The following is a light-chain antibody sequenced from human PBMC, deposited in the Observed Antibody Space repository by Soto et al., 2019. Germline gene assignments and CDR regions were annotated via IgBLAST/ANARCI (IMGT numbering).Light chain of an antibody. CDR1: SSDLGSYNF. V-gene: IGLV2-14*01. J-gene: IGLJ2*01. Sequence: QSALTQPASVSGSPGQSITISCVGTSSDLGSYNFVSWYQHHPGKAPKLMIYEVSNRPSGVSNRFSGSKSGTTASLTISGLQTDDEADYYCASYTGRNAWLFGGGTKLTVL. CDR3: ASYTGRNAWL. CDR2: EVS.